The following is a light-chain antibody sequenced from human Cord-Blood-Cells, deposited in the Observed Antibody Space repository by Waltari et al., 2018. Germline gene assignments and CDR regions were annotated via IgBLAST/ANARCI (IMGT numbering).Light chain of an antibody. V-gene: IGKV1-39*01. J-gene: IGKJ1*01. Sequence: DIQMPQSPSSLSASVGDRVPITCRASQSITSYLSCYQQKPGRAPRLLIYAASSLQSGVPSRFSGSGSGTDFTLTISSLQPGDFATYYCQQSYSTPWTFGQGTKVEIK. CDR1: QSITSY. CDR2: AAS. CDR3: QQSYSTPWT.